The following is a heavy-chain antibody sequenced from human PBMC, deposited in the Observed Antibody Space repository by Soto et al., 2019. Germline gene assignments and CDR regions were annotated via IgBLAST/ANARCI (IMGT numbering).Heavy chain of an antibody. CDR2: IYHSGST. Sequence: PSETLSLTCAFSGGSISSGGYSWSWIRQPPGKGLEWIGYIYHSGSTYYNPSLKSRVTISVDRSKNQFSLKLSSVTAADTAVYYCAAGGGLPRYYWGQGTLVTVPQ. J-gene: IGHJ4*02. CDR1: GGSISSGGYS. V-gene: IGHV4-30-2*01. CDR3: AAGGGLPRYY. D-gene: IGHD5-12*01.